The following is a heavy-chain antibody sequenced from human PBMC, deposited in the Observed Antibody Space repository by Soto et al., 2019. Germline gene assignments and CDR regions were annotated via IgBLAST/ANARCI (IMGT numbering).Heavy chain of an antibody. J-gene: IGHJ4*02. D-gene: IGHD2-2*01. V-gene: IGHV3-23*01. CDR3: AKGSKEYQLL. CDR1: GFTFSSYA. Sequence: VRSLRLSCAASGFTFSSYAMSWVRQAPGKGLEWVSAISGSGGSTYYADSVKGRFTISRDNSKNTLYLQMNSLRAEDTAVYYCAKGSKEYQLLWGQGTLVTVSS. CDR2: ISGSGGST.